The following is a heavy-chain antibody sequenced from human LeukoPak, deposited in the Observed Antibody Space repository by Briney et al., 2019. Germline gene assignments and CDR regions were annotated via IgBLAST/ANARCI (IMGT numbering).Heavy chain of an antibody. D-gene: IGHD5-18*01. CDR3: ARGGYSYGHFDY. CDR1: GFTFSSYA. J-gene: IGHJ4*02. CDR2: ISGSGGST. Sequence: PGGSLRLSCAASGFTFSSYAMSWVRQAPGKGLEWVSAISGSGGSTYYADSVKGRLTISRDNSKNTLYLQMNSLRAEDTAVCYCARGGYSYGHFDYWGQGTLVTVSS. V-gene: IGHV3-23*01.